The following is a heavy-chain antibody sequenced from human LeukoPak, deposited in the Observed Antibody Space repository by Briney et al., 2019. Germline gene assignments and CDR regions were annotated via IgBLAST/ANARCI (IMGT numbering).Heavy chain of an antibody. J-gene: IGHJ4*02. Sequence: PGGSLRLSCAASGFTFSSYSMQWVRQTPGKRLEWVGIMSNSGENTFYGEAVKGRFTISRDNSQNTLYLQMNSLRPEDTAVYYCAKGGASVTRYVDYWGQGTLVTVSS. V-gene: IGHV3-30*18. CDR2: MSNSGENT. CDR3: AKGGASVTRYVDY. D-gene: IGHD4-17*01. CDR1: GFTFSSYS.